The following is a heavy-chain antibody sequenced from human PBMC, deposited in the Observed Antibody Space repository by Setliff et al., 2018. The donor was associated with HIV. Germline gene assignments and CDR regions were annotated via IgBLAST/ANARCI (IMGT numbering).Heavy chain of an antibody. CDR2: INWNSVSR. V-gene: IGHV3-74*01. CDR1: GFTFSNSW. Sequence: GGSLRLSCAASGFTFSNSWMHWGRQAPGKGLEWVAGINWNSVSRAYADSVKGRFTISRDNAKNSLYLQMNSLRAEDTAIYYCARGSLRGVLALGMDVWGQGTTVTVSS. D-gene: IGHD3-10*01. CDR3: ARGSLRGVLALGMDV. J-gene: IGHJ6*02.